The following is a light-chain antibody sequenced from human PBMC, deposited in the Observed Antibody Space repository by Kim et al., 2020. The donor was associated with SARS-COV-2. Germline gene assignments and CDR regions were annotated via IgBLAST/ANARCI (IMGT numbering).Light chain of an antibody. V-gene: IGKV3-20*01. CDR3: QQYGSSPLT. CDR2: GAS. CDR1: HSVSSSY. Sequence: EIVLTQSPVTVSLSPGDRASLSCRASHSVSSSYLAWYQQKPGQAPRLLIYGASSRATGIPDRFSGSRSRTDFTLTISRLEPEDVAVYYFQQYGSSPLTFGGGTKVDIK. J-gene: IGKJ4*01.